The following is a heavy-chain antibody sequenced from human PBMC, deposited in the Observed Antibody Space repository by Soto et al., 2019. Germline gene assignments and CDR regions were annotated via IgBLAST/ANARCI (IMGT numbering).Heavy chain of an antibody. D-gene: IGHD3-10*01. CDR2: IGGRADNT. CDR3: AMGFEFGELSY. V-gene: IGHV3-23*01. Sequence: EVQLLESGGGLGRPGGSLRLSCTTSGFPFSNFAMSWLRQAPGKGLEWVSTIGGRADNTYYVDPVKGRFTISRDMSNSTLFLQLNSLGGEDTAVYYCAMGFEFGELSYWGQGTPVSVSS. J-gene: IGHJ4*02. CDR1: GFPFSNFA.